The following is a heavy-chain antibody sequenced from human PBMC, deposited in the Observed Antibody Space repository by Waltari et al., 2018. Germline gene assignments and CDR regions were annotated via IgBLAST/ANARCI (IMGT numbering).Heavy chain of an antibody. Sequence: EVRLVVSGGGLVQPGGSLRLSCAASGFTFSSYWMSWVRQAPGRGLEGVAKIKQDGSKDFYVDSLKGRFSSSRDNAKNSLYLQMNSLRVEDTAVYYCTRGQWGFGFWGQGTLVTVSS. CDR2: IKQDGSKD. J-gene: IGHJ4*02. CDR3: TRGQWGFGF. CDR1: GFTFSSYW. V-gene: IGHV3-7*04. D-gene: IGHD3-16*01.